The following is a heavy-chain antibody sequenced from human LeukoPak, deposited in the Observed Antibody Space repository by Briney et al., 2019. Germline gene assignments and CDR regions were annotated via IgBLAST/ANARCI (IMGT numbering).Heavy chain of an antibody. V-gene: IGHV1-18*01. CDR3: ARFTSLDVYAFDI. CDR2: ISAYNANT. Sequence: ASVKVSCKASGYTFNSYGISWVRQAPGQGLEWMGWISAYNANTNYAQKLQGRVTVTTDTSTSTAHMELRSLRSDDTAVYYCARFTSLDVYAFDIWGQGTMVTVSS. D-gene: IGHD1-1*01. J-gene: IGHJ3*02. CDR1: GYTFNSYG.